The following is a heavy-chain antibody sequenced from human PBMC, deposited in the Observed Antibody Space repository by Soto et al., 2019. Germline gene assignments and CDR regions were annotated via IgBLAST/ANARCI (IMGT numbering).Heavy chain of an antibody. CDR2: ISSSGGTT. CDR1: GLNSNNYA. D-gene: IGHD6-19*01. CDR3: AKGGSSGWYVFDY. Sequence: LXLCCATSGLNSNNYAMGWVRQAPGERLEWVSFISSSGGTTYYADSVKGRFTISRDNSKNTLYLQMNSLRAEDTAVYYCAKGGSSGWYVFDYWGQGTLVTVYS. J-gene: IGHJ4*02. V-gene: IGHV3-23*01.